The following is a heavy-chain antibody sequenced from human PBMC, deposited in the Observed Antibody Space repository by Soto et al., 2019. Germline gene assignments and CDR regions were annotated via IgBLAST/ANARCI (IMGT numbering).Heavy chain of an antibody. Sequence: GGSLRLSCAASGFTFSSYAMSWVRQAPGKGLEWVSAISGSGGSTYYADSVKGRFTISRDNSKNTLYLQMNRLRAEDTAVYYCANSSPSTGYHDFWSGYSFSYFDYWGQGTLVTVS. D-gene: IGHD3-3*01. CDR3: ANSSPSTGYHDFWSGYSFSYFDY. CDR1: GFTFSSYA. V-gene: IGHV3-23*01. J-gene: IGHJ4*02. CDR2: ISGSGGST.